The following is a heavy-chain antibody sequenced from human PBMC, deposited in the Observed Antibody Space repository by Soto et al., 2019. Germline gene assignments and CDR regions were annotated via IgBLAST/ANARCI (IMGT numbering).Heavy chain of an antibody. Sequence: GASVKVSCKASGFGFSSYGLSWVRQAPGQGLEWMGWVSAFNGDTHYGQRFQGRLTMTTDTSTSTVYMELRSLRSDDTAVYYCVRVANGGDWLYWGQGSLVTVSS. V-gene: IGHV1-18*04. D-gene: IGHD2-21*02. J-gene: IGHJ4*02. CDR2: VSAFNGDT. CDR1: GFGFSSYG. CDR3: VRVANGGDWLY.